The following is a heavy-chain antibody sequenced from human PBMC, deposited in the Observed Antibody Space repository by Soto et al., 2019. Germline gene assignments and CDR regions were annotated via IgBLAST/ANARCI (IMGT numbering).Heavy chain of an antibody. D-gene: IGHD6-13*01. V-gene: IGHV3-21*01. J-gene: IGHJ4*02. CDR1: GFTFSSYS. CDR3: AREDIAAAVMIYYFDY. CDR2: ISSSSSYI. Sequence: EVQLVESGGGLVKPGGSLRLSCAASGFTFSSYSMNWVRQAPGKGLEWVSSISSSSSYIYYADSVKGRFTISRDNAKNSLYLQMNSLRAEDTAVYYCAREDIAAAVMIYYFDYWGQGALVTVSS.